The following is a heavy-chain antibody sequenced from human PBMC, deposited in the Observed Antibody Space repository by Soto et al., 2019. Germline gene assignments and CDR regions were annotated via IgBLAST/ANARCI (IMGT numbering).Heavy chain of an antibody. Sequence: GGSLRLSCASSGFNFSNFAMSWVRQAPGKGLEWVSAISGSVGSTYYADSVKGRFTISRDNSKKTLDRQINSLRSEDTAVYFCTKSLSPPSATRNCDYWGQGTLVTVPQ. CDR1: GFNFSNFA. CDR2: ISGSVGST. CDR3: TKSLSPPSATRNCDY. V-gene: IGHV3-23*01. J-gene: IGHJ4*02.